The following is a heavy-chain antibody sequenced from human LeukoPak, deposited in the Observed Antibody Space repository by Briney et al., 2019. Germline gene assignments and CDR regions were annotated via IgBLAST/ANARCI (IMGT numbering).Heavy chain of an antibody. D-gene: IGHD2-21*02. J-gene: IGHJ4*02. Sequence: SETLSLTCAVYGGSFSGYYWSWIRQPPGKGLEWIGEINHSGSANYNPSLKSRVTISVDTSKNQFSLKLSSVTAADTAMYYCARGLSAIVHWGQGTLVTVSS. CDR3: ARGLSAIVH. CDR2: INHSGSA. V-gene: IGHV4-34*01. CDR1: GGSFSGYY.